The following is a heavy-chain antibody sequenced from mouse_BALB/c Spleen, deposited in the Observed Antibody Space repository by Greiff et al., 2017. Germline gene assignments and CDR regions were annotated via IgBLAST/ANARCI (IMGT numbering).Heavy chain of an antibody. CDR3: ARVGSSPYYAMDY. CDR2: IWAGGST. CDR1: GFSLTSYG. D-gene: IGHD1-1*01. Sequence: VQLKESGPGLVAPSQSLSITCTVSGFSLTSYGVHWVRQPPGKGLEWLGVIWAGGSTNYNSALMSRLSISKDNSKSQVFLKMYSLQTDDTAMYYCARVGSSPYYAMDYWGQGTSVTVSS. V-gene: IGHV2-9*02. J-gene: IGHJ4*01.